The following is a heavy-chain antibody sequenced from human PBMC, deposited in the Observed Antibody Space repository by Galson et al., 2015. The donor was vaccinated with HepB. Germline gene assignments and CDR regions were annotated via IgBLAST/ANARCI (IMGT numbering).Heavy chain of an antibody. D-gene: IGHD4-17*01. V-gene: IGHV3-23*01. CDR1: GLTFGSYC. CDR3: ARDGASTVTTDWYFDL. Sequence: SLRLSCAASGLTFGSYCMTWVRQAPGKRLEWVASFRHAGGITYYSDSVKGRFTISRDNSKSTLYLQMNSLRAEDSAIYFCARDGASTVTTDWYFDLWGRGTLVTVSS. CDR2: FRHAGGIT. J-gene: IGHJ2*01.